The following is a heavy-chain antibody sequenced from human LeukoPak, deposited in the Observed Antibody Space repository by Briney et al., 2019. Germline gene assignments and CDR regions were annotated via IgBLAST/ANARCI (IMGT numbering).Heavy chain of an antibody. CDR2: ISSSSSSI. D-gene: IGHD6-19*01. V-gene: IGHV3-21*01. Sequence: PGGSLRLSCAASGFTFSIYTMTWVRQAPGKGLEWVSSISSSSSSIYYPDSMKGRFTISRDNAKNSLFLQMASLRAEDTAVYYCARYSSGWFDHWGQGTLVTVSS. CDR1: GFTFSIYT. J-gene: IGHJ5*02. CDR3: ARYSSGWFDH.